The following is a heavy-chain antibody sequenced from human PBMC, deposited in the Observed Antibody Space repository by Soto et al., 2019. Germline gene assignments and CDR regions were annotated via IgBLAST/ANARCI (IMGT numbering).Heavy chain of an antibody. Sequence: ASVKVSCKASGYTFTSYAMHWVRQAPGQRLEWMGGFNPGDGKTKYAQKFQGRVTMTEDTSTDTAYMELSSLRSEDTAVYYCATVYLPQLLLPPARAFDIWGQGTMVTVS. V-gene: IGHV1-3*01. CDR1: GYTFTSYA. D-gene: IGHD2-15*01. J-gene: IGHJ3*02. CDR3: ATVYLPQLLLPPARAFDI. CDR2: FNPGDGKT.